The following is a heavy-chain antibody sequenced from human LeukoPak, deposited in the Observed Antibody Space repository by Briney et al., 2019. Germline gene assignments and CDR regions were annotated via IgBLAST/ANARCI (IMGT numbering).Heavy chain of an antibody. CDR3: ARAGYCSSTSCYNWFDP. CDR2: ISSSSSYI. D-gene: IGHD2-2*01. CDR1: GFTFSSYS. V-gene: IGHV3-21*01. Sequence: GGSLRLSCAASGFTFSSYSMNWVRPAPGKGLEWVSSISSSSSYIYYADSVKGRFTISRDNAKNSLYLQMNSLRAEDTAVYYCARAGYCSSTSCYNWFDPWGQGTLVTVFS. J-gene: IGHJ5*02.